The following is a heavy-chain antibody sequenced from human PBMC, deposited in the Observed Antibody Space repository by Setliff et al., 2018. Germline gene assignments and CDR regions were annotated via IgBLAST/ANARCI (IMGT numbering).Heavy chain of an antibody. Sequence: ASETLSLTCTVSGGSISSHGFYWGWIRQPPGEGLEWIGSFYFGENTHYNPSLKSRLTISVDTSKTQFSLQLSSVTAADTAVYYCARVARVVLSRNAFDIWGQGTMVTVSS. CDR3: ARVARVVLSRNAFDI. CDR1: GGSISSHGFY. D-gene: IGHD2-2*01. V-gene: IGHV4-39*07. CDR2: FYFGENT. J-gene: IGHJ3*02.